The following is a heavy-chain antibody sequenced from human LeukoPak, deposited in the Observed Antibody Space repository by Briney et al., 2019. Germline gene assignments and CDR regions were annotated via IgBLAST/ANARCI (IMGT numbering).Heavy chain of an antibody. CDR1: GGSISSGSYY. CDR2: IYTSGST. CDR3: ARDSTDFTMVRGVMSWFDP. J-gene: IGHJ5*02. V-gene: IGHV4-61*02. Sequence: SETLSLTCTVSGGSISSGSYYWSWIRQPAGKGLEWIGRIYTSGSTNYNPSLKSRVTMSVDTSKNQFSLKLSSVTAADTAVYYCARDSTDFTMVRGVMSWFDPWGQGTLITVSS. D-gene: IGHD3-10*01.